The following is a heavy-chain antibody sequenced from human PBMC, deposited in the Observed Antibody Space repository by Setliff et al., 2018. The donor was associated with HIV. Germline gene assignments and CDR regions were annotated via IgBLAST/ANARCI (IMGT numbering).Heavy chain of an antibody. D-gene: IGHD2-15*01. V-gene: IGHV1-18*01. CDR1: GYTFTSYG. CDR3: ARDPEFTRAPDY. CDR2: ISAYNGNT. J-gene: IGHJ4*02. Sequence: ASVKVSCKASGYTFTSYGISRVRQAPGQGLEWMGWISAYNGNTNYAQKLQGRVTMTTDTSTSTAYMELRSLRSDDTAVYYCARDPEFTRAPDYWGQGTLVTVSS.